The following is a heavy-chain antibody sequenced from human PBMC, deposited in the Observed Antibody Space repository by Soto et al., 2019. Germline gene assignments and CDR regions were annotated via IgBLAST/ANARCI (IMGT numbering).Heavy chain of an antibody. Sequence: GGSLRLSCAASGFTFSSYAMHWVRRAPGKGLEWVAVISYDGSNKYYADSVKGRFTISRDNSKNTLYLQMNSLRAEDTAVYYCARDSRITMIVVVPPNYWGQGTLVTVSS. CDR2: ISYDGSNK. D-gene: IGHD3-22*01. CDR3: ARDSRITMIVVVPPNY. CDR1: GFTFSSYA. V-gene: IGHV3-30-3*01. J-gene: IGHJ4*02.